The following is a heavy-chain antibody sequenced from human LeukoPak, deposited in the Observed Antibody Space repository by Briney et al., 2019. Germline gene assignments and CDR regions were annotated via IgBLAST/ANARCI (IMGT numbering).Heavy chain of an antibody. CDR2: ISAYNGNT. CDR3: AGSPYYDFWGSPSYYYMDV. V-gene: IGHV1-18*01. CDR1: GYTFTSYG. D-gene: IGHD3-3*01. J-gene: IGHJ6*03. Sequence: ASVKVSCKASGYTFTSYGISWVRQAPGQGLEWMGWISAYNGNTNYAQKLQGRVTMTTDTSTSTAYMELRSLRSDDTAVYYCAGSPYYDFWGSPSYYYMDVWGKGTTVTVSS.